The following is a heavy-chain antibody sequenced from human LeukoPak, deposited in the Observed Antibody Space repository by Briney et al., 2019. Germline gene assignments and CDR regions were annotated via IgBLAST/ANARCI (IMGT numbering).Heavy chain of an antibody. V-gene: IGHV3-21*01. Sequence: GGSLRLSCAASGFTFSSYSMNWVRQAPGKGLEWVSSISSSSSYIYYADSVKGRFTISRDNAKNSLYLQMNSLRAEDTAVYYCAFPSGSGHDAFDIWGQGTMVTVSS. D-gene: IGHD3-10*01. CDR2: ISSSSSYI. J-gene: IGHJ3*02. CDR1: GFTFSSYS. CDR3: AFPSGSGHDAFDI.